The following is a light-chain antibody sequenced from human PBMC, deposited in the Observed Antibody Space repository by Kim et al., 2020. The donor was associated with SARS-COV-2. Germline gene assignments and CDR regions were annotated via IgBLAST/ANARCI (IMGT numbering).Light chain of an antibody. J-gene: IGLJ2*01. CDR2: QDT. V-gene: IGLV3-1*01. CDR1: ELGDKY. Sequence: PGQTASITCSGDELGDKYVFWYQQKPGQSPVLVIYQDTKRPSGIPERFSASNSGNTATLTISGAQATDEADYYCQAWDSGTAVVFGEGTQLTVL. CDR3: QAWDSGTAVV.